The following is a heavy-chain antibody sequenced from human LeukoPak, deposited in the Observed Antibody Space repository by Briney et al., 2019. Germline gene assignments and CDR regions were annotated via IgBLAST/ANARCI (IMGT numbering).Heavy chain of an antibody. CDR3: ARDRYDFWSGYQGDFDY. V-gene: IGHV1-2*06. CDR1: GYTFTGYY. J-gene: IGHJ4*02. Sequence: ASVKVSCKASGYTFTGYYMHWVRQAPGQGLEWMGPINPNSGGTNYAQKFQGRVTMTRDTSISTAYMELSRLRSDDTAVYYCARDRYDFWSGYQGDFDYWGQGTLVTVSS. CDR2: INPNSGGT. D-gene: IGHD3-3*01.